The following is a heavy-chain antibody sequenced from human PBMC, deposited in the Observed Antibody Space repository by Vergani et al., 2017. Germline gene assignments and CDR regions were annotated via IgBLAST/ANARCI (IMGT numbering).Heavy chain of an antibody. CDR1: GYSISSGYY. J-gene: IGHJ3*02. CDR2: IYYSGST. D-gene: IGHD2-21*02. CDR3: ANIAYCGGDCYSSTACDI. V-gene: IGHV4-38-2*01. Sequence: QVQLQESGPGLVKPSETLSLTCAVSGYSISSGYYWGWIRQPPGKGLELIGSIYYSGSTYYNPYLKSRVTISVDTSKNQFSLKLSSVTSADTAVYYCANIAYCGGDCYSSTACDIWGQGTMVTVSS.